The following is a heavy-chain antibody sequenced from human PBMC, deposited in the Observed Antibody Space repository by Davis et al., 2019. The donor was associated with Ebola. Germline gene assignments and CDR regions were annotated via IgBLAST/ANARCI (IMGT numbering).Heavy chain of an antibody. J-gene: IGHJ4*02. CDR1: GFTFSSYA. D-gene: IGHD3-10*01. CDR2: ISGSGGST. Sequence: GESLKISCAASGFTFSSYAMSWVRQAPGKGLEWVSAISGSGGSTYYADSVKGRFTISRDNSKNTLYLQMNSLRAEDTAVYYCAKASVLLWFGELLFFDYWGQGTLVTVSS. V-gene: IGHV3-23*01. CDR3: AKASVLLWFGELLFFDY.